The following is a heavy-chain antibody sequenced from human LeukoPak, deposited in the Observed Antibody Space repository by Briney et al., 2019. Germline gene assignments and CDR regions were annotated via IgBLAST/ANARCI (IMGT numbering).Heavy chain of an antibody. CDR2: IKQDGSEK. J-gene: IGHJ4*02. D-gene: IGHD5-24*01. CDR3: ARWLELMRNFDW. V-gene: IGHV3-7*01. CDR1: GFTFSDYW. Sequence: GGSLRLSCVGSGFTFSDYWMSWVRQAPGKGLEWVANIKQDGSEKDYVDALKGRFTISRDNAKNSLYLQMNSLRAEDAAVYYCARWLELMRNFDWWGQGTLVTVSS.